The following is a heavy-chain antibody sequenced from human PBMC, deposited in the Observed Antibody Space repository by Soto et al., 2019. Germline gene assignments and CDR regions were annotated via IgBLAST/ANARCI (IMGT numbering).Heavy chain of an antibody. D-gene: IGHD2-15*01. V-gene: IGHV1-69*06. Sequence: EASVEVSCKXSGGTFSTYTFSWVRQAPGQGLEWMGRIIPIFGTPYYAQKFQGRVTITADKSTSTVYMELSSLGSDDTAVYFCARGLECRGYCLDKPTWFGPWGQGTLVTVSS. CDR1: GGTFSTYT. J-gene: IGHJ5*02. CDR3: ARGLECRGYCLDKPTWFGP. CDR2: IIPIFGTP.